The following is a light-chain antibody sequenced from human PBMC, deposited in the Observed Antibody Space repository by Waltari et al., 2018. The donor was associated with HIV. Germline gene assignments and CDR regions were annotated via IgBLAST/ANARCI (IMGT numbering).Light chain of an antibody. CDR2: QDR. CDR3: QAWDTSAAEVV. CDR1: QLGDKY. V-gene: IGLV3-1*01. J-gene: IGLJ3*02. Sequence: SYELTQPPSVSVSPGQTASITCSGDQLGDKYASWYQQKPGQSPVLVIYQDRQRPSGIPGRFSGSNSGNTATLTISGTQSMDEADYYCQAWDTSAAEVVFGGGTKLTVL.